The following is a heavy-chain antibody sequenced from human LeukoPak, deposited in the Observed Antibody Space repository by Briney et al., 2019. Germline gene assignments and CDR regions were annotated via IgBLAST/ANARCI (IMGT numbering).Heavy chain of an antibody. CDR2: INHSGIT. V-gene: IGHV4-34*01. D-gene: IGHD6-19*01. J-gene: IGHJ3*02. CDR1: GRSFSGYY. CDR3: ARGGSSGWNDAFDI. Sequence: SETLSLTCAGYGRSFSGYYWTWIRQTPGKGLEWIGEINHSGITDYNPSLRSRVTISVDTSKNQFSLKLSSVTAADTAVYYCARGGSSGWNDAFDIWGQGTMVIVSS.